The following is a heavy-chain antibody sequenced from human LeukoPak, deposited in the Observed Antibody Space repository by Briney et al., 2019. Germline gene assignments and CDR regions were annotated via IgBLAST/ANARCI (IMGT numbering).Heavy chain of an antibody. Sequence: GGSQRLSCAASGFTFSSYAMSWVRQAPGKGLEWVSAISGSGGSTYYADSVKGRFTISRDNSKNTLYLQMNSLRAEDTAVYYCANAHSPFTFYFDYWGQGTLVTVSS. D-gene: IGHD2/OR15-2a*01. CDR1: GFTFSSYA. J-gene: IGHJ4*02. CDR2: ISGSGGST. V-gene: IGHV3-23*01. CDR3: ANAHSPFTFYFDY.